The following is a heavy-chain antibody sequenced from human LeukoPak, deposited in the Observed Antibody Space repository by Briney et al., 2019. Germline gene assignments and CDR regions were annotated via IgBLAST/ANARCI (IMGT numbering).Heavy chain of an antibody. V-gene: IGHV4-30-4*08. CDR3: ASEGGNYYDSSGYYAFDT. Sequence: PSQTLSLTCTVSSGSVSSDDYYWNWVRQPPGKGLEWIGYIYYSGPTYYNPSLNSRVTISIDTSKNQFSLRLSSVTAADTAVYYCASEGGNYYDSSGYYAFDTWGQGTMVTVSP. CDR2: IYYSGPT. D-gene: IGHD3-22*01. J-gene: IGHJ3*02. CDR1: SGSVSSDDYY.